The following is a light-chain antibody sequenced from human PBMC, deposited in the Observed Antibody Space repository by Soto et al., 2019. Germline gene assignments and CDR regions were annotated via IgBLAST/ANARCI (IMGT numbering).Light chain of an antibody. Sequence: QSALTQPPSASGSPGQSVTISCTGTSSDVGRYNYVSWYQHHPGKAPKLMIYEVTKRPSGVPDRFSGSKSGNTASLTVAGLQADDEAEYFCCSQAGSSNVFGTGTKLT. CDR2: EVT. CDR1: SSDVGRYNY. V-gene: IGLV2-8*01. J-gene: IGLJ1*01. CDR3: CSQAGSSNV.